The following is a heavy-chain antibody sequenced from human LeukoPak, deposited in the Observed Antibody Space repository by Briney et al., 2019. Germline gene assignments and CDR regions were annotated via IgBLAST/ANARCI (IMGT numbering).Heavy chain of an antibody. CDR1: GDSISSISYY. D-gene: IGHD6-19*01. Sequence: SETLSLTCTVSGDSISSISYYWAWIRQPAGKGLEWIGRIYTSGSTNYNPSLKSRVTMSVDTSKNQFSLKLSSVTAADTAVYYCARGRLAVAVREAFDIWGQGTMVTVSS. V-gene: IGHV4-61*02. CDR2: IYTSGST. J-gene: IGHJ3*02. CDR3: ARGRLAVAVREAFDI.